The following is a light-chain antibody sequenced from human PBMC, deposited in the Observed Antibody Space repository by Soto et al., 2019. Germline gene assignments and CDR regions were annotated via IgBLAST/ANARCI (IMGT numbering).Light chain of an antibody. CDR1: SSDVGGYNY. CDR3: SSYRSDTTLA. J-gene: IGLJ2*01. V-gene: IGLV2-14*01. Sequence: QSVLTQPASVSGSPGQSITISCTGTSSDVGGYNYVCWYQQHPGKAPRLMIYEVSNRPSGVSNRFSGSKSGNTASLTISGLQAEDEADYYCSSYRSDTTLAFGGGTKVTVL. CDR2: EVS.